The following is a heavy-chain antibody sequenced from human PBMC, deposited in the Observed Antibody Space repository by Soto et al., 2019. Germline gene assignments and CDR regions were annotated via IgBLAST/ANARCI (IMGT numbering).Heavy chain of an antibody. V-gene: IGHV4-34*01. CDR1: GGSFSGYY. J-gene: IGHJ4*02. D-gene: IGHD3-9*01. CDR3: ARVGGYYDILTGYPRPLDY. Sequence: PSETLSLTCAVYGGSFSGYYWSWIRQPPGKGLEWIGEINHSGSTNYNPSLKSRVTISVDTSKNQFSLKLSSVTAADTAVYYCARVGGYYDILTGYPRPLDYWGQGTLVTIS. CDR2: INHSGST.